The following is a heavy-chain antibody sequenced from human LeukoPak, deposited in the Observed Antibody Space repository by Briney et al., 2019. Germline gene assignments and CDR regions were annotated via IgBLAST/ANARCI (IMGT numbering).Heavy chain of an antibody. CDR1: GFTFSSYS. V-gene: IGHV3-48*01. CDR2: ISSSSSTI. D-gene: IGHD6-13*01. CDR3: ARVGEQQLVDY. J-gene: IGHJ4*02. Sequence: GGSLRLSCAASGFTFSSYSMNWVRQAPGKGLEWVSSISSSSSTIYYADSVKGRFTISRDNAKNSLYLQMNSLRAEDTAVYYCARVGEQQLVDYWGQGTLVTVSS.